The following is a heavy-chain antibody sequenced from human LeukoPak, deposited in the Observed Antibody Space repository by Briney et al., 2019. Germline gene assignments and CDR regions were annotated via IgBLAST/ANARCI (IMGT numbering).Heavy chain of an antibody. CDR2: IYYSGSP. D-gene: IGHD6-19*01. J-gene: IGHJ4*02. CDR1: GGSISRYY. V-gene: IGHV4-59*01. CDR3: ARCIRESSGWSPFDY. Sequence: PSETLSLTCTVSGGSISRYYWSWLRQPPGKGLEWIGYIYYSGSPNYNPSLKSRVTISVDTSKNQFSLKLSSVTAADTAVYYCARCIRESSGWSPFDYWGQGTLVTVSS.